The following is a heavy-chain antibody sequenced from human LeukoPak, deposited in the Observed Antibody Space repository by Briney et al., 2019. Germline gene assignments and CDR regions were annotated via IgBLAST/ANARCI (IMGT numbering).Heavy chain of an antibody. V-gene: IGHV3-23*01. J-gene: IGHJ4*02. D-gene: IGHD6-13*01. Sequence: PGGSLRLSCAASGFTFTGFAMAWVRQAPGKGLDWVSGISGSGGSTHYADSVKGRFTISRDNSKNTLYLQMNSLRAEDTAVYFCARVSSSSWYEEIDYWGQGTLVTVSS. CDR3: ARVSSSSWYEEIDY. CDR2: ISGSGGST. CDR1: GFTFTGFA.